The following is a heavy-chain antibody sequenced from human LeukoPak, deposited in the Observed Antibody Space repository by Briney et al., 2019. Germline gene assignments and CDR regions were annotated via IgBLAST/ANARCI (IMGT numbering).Heavy chain of an antibody. J-gene: IGHJ3*02. Sequence: PGGSLRLSCAASGFTFSSDWMHWVRQAPGKGLMWVSRINTDESRTTYADSVKGRFTISRDNAKNTLYLQMNSLRAEDTAVYYCATSNGGSNAFNIWGLGTMVTVSS. D-gene: IGHD2-15*01. CDR2: INTDESRT. CDR3: ATSNGGSNAFNI. V-gene: IGHV3-74*01. CDR1: GFTFSSDW.